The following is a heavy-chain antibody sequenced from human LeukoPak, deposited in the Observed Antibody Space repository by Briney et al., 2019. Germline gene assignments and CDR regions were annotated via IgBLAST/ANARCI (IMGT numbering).Heavy chain of an antibody. J-gene: IGHJ4*02. V-gene: IGHV5-10-1*01. CDR3: ARHPSGGSEFDY. Sequence: GESLKISCKGSGYSFTSYWISWVRQMPGKGLEWMGTIDPSDSYTNYSPSFQGHVTIIADKSISTAYLQWSSLKASDTAMYYCARHPSGGSEFDYWGQGTLVTVSS. CDR1: GYSFTSYW. D-gene: IGHD3-16*01. CDR2: IDPSDSYT.